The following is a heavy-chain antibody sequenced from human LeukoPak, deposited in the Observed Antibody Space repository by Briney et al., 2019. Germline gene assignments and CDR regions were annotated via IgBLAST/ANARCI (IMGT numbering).Heavy chain of an antibody. CDR2: IKQDESEK. D-gene: IGHD3-10*01. Sequence: PGGSLRLSCAASGFTFSSYWMSWVRQAPGKGLEWVANIKQDESEKYYVDSVKGRFTISRDNAKNSLYLQMNTLRADDTAVYYCAKAGRRDSTFDYWGQGTLVTVSS. CDR3: AKAGRRDSTFDY. CDR1: GFTFSSYW. V-gene: IGHV3-7*04. J-gene: IGHJ4*02.